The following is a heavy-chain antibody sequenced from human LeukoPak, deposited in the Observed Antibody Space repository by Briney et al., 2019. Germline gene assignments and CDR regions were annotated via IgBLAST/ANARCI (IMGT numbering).Heavy chain of an antibody. J-gene: IGHJ4*02. CDR3: ARDTSSSWYFSRFDY. Sequence: SETLSLTCTVSGGSISSYYWSWIRQPAGKGLEWIGRIYTSGSTNYNPSLKSRVTMSVDTSKNQFSLKLSSVTAADTAVYYCARDTSSSWYFSRFDYWGQGTLVTVSS. CDR2: IYTSGST. D-gene: IGHD6-13*01. CDR1: GGSISSYY. V-gene: IGHV4-4*07.